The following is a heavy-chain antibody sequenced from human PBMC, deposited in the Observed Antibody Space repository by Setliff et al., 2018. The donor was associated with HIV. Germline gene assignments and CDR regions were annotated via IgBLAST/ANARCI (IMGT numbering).Heavy chain of an antibody. V-gene: IGHV4-4*09. D-gene: IGHD3-10*01. Sequence: SETLSLTCTVSGGSISSYYWSWIRQPPGKGLEWLGHIYSSGSTNYNPSLKSRVTISVDTSKNQFSLKLYPVTAADTAVYYCARAYFGSGIYYWGQGTRVTVSS. CDR2: IYSSGST. J-gene: IGHJ4*02. CDR1: GGSISSYY. CDR3: ARAYFGSGIYY.